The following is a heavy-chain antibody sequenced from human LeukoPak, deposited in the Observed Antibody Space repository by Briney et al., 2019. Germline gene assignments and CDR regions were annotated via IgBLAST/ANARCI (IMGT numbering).Heavy chain of an antibody. CDR2: IEHSGST. D-gene: IGHD3-9*01. Sequence: PSETLSLTCGGYGGSFSGYYWSWVRQPPGKGLEWIGKIEHSGSTNYNPSLKSRVTISVDTSKNQFSLNLSSVTAADTAVYYCARSATLVRNYYYYYMDVWGKGTTVTVSS. CDR1: GGSFSGYY. CDR3: ARSATLVRNYYYYYMDV. V-gene: IGHV4-34*01. J-gene: IGHJ6*03.